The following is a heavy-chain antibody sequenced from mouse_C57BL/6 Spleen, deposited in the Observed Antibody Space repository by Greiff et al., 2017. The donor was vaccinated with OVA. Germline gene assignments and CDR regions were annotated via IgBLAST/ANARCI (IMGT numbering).Heavy chain of an antibody. CDR2: FTMYSDAT. V-gene: IGHV1-49*01. CDR3: GRGERGFAY. Sequence: LVESGAELVRPGSSVKLSCKDSYFAFMASAMHWVKQRPGHGLEWIGSFTMYSDATEYSENFKGQATLPANTSSSTAYMELSSLTSEDSAGYYCGRGERGFAYWGQGTLVTVSA. J-gene: IGHJ3*01. CDR1: YFAFMASA.